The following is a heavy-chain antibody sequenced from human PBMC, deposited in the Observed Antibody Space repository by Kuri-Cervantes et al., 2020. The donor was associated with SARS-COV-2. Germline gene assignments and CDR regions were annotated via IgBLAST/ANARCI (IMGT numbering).Heavy chain of an antibody. V-gene: IGHV4-59*01. D-gene: IGHD5-18*01. CDR3: ARGYSLIDY. Sequence: SETLFLTCTVSGGSISSYYWSWIRQPPGKGLEWIGYIYYSGSTNYNPSLKSRVTISVDTSKNQFSLKLSSVTAADTAVYYCARGYSLIDYWGQGTLVTVSS. J-gene: IGHJ4*02. CDR1: GGSISSYY. CDR2: IYYSGST.